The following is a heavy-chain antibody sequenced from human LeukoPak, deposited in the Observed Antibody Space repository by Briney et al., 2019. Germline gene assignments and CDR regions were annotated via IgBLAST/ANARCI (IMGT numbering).Heavy chain of an antibody. Sequence: SETLSLTCTVSGGSISSYYWSWIRQPPGKGLEWIGYIYYSGSTNYNPSLKSRVTIAVDTSKNQFSLELSSVTAADTAVYYCASYGRNSSGWYWLDYWGQGTLVTVSS. CDR3: ASYGRNSSGWYWLDY. J-gene: IGHJ4*02. D-gene: IGHD6-19*01. CDR1: GGSISSYY. V-gene: IGHV4-59*12. CDR2: IYYSGST.